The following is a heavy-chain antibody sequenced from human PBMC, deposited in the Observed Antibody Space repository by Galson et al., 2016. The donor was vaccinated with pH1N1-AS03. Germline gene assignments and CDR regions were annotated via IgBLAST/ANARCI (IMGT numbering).Heavy chain of an antibody. V-gene: IGHV3-23*01. D-gene: IGHD6-19*01. J-gene: IGHJ4*02. CDR2: LSSRGDDA. CDR1: GFTFSTYS. CDR3: AKDRGQSSGWYPAFYFDS. Sequence: SLRLSCAASGFTFSTYSMAWVRQAPGKGLEWVSALSSRGDDAYYADSVKGRFTISRDNSKNTLFLQMNNLRAEDTAVYYCAKDRGQSSGWYPAFYFDSWGQGTQVTVSS.